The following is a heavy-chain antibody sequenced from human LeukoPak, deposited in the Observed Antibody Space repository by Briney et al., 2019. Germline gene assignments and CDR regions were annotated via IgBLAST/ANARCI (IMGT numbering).Heavy chain of an antibody. CDR3: ARDFEAQVVPAAMAFDP. Sequence: SETLSLTCTVSGGSISSSSYYWGWIRQPPGKGLEWIGSIYYSGSTYYNPSLKSRVSISIDTSKNQFSLKLSSVTAADTAVYYCARDFEAQVVPAAMAFDPWGQGTLVTVSS. CDR2: IYYSGST. D-gene: IGHD2-2*01. V-gene: IGHV4-39*07. J-gene: IGHJ5*02. CDR1: GGSISSSSYY.